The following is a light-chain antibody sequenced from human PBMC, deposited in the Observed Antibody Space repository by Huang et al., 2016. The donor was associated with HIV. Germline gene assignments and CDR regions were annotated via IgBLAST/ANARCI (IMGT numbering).Light chain of an antibody. CDR2: GSS. J-gene: IGKJ1*01. CDR3: QQYSSLPWT. V-gene: IGKV3-20*01. Sequence: EIVLTQSPGTLSLSPRETGTLSCRASHNVTNNYLAWYQKKSVQAPRILIYGSSGRATGCPLRCSGSGSGTDFTLTINRLEPEDFVFYYCQQYSSLPWTFGQGTKLEIK. CDR1: HNVTNNY.